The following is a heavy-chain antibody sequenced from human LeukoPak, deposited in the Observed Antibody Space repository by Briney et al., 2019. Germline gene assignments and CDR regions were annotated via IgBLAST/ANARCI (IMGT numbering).Heavy chain of an antibody. CDR3: ARDMSFSTSGWYGELDN. CDR2: IKQDGSEM. D-gene: IGHD6-19*01. V-gene: IGHV3-7*05. CDR1: GFIFDDFW. J-gene: IGHJ4*02. Sequence: GSLRLSCAVSGFIFDDFWMSWVRQAPGKGLEWVANIKQDGSEMYYVDSVKGRFTISRDNAKNSLFLQMNSLRVEDTALYYCARDMSFSTSGWYGELDNWGQGTLVTVSS.